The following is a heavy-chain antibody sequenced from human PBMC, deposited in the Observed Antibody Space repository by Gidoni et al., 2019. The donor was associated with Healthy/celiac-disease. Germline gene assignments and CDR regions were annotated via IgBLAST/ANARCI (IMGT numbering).Heavy chain of an antibody. CDR1: GFTFSSFG. CDR3: AKDRIPGYSYGSYYFDY. V-gene: IGHV3-30*18. D-gene: IGHD5-18*01. CDR2: ISYDGSNK. Sequence: QVQLVESGGGVVKPGRSLRLSCSSSGFTFSSFGMHWFRQAPGTGLEWVAVISYDGSNKYYADSVKDRFTISRDNSKNTLYLQMNSLRAEDTAVYYCAKDRIPGYSYGSYYFDYWGQGTLVTVSS. J-gene: IGHJ4*02.